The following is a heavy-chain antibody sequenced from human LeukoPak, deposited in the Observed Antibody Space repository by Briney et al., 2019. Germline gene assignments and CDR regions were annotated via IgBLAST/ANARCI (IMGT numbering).Heavy chain of an antibody. CDR1: GGSFSGYY. Sequence: SETLSLTCAVYGGSFSGYYWSWIRQPPGKGLEWIGEINHSGSTNYNPSLKSRVTISVDTSKNQFSLKLSSVTAADTAVYYCARGPGYCSSTSCYMDYWGQGTLVTVSS. CDR3: ARGPGYCSSTSCYMDY. D-gene: IGHD2-2*02. CDR2: INHSGST. J-gene: IGHJ4*02. V-gene: IGHV4-34*01.